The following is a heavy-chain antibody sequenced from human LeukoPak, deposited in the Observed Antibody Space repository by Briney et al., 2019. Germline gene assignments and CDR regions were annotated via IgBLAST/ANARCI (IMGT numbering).Heavy chain of an antibody. D-gene: IGHD3-16*01. CDR1: GGSISSYY. Sequence: KPSETLSLTCTVSGGSISSYYWSWIRQPPGKGLEWIGYIYYSGSTNYNPSLKSRVTISVDTSKNQFSLKLSSVTAADTAVYYCARARAGGKPKDAFDIWGQGTMVTVSS. V-gene: IGHV4-59*08. CDR3: ARARAGGKPKDAFDI. CDR2: IYYSGST. J-gene: IGHJ3*02.